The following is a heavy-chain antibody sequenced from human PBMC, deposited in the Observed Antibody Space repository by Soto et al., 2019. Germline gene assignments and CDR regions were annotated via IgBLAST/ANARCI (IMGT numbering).Heavy chain of an antibody. Sequence: GGSLRLSCAASGFTFSSYGMHWVRQAPGKGLEWVAVISYDGSNKYYADSVKGRFTISRDNSKNTLYLQMNSLRAEDTAVYYCAKVGDEWGSGWPFDYWGQGTLVTVSS. CDR1: GFTFSSYG. CDR2: ISYDGSNK. J-gene: IGHJ4*02. V-gene: IGHV3-30*18. D-gene: IGHD6-19*01. CDR3: AKVGDEWGSGWPFDY.